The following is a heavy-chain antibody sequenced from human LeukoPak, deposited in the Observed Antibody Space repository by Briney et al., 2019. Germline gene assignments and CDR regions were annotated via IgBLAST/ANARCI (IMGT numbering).Heavy chain of an antibody. CDR2: IGTGSSDT. V-gene: IGHV3-11*06. J-gene: IGHJ4*02. Sequence: GGSLRLSCEASGFNFGDYAMTWVRQAPGKGLEWVSYIGTGSSDTNYADSVKGRFTISRDNAKNSLYLQMNTLRAEDTAVYHCARYRYHSSGYYYLDYWGQGTLVTVSS. D-gene: IGHD3-22*01. CDR3: ARYRYHSSGYYYLDY. CDR1: GFNFGDYA.